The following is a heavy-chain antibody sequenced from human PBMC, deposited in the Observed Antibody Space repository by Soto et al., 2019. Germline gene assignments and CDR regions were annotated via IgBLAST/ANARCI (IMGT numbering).Heavy chain of an antibody. CDR3: AKDSYDILTGQRRYFDS. Sequence: GGSLRLSCAASGFTFNAYTMHWVRQAPGKGLEWVSLISWDGGITYYGDSVKGRFTVSRDNSDNSLYLQMTSLRSDDTAFYYCAKDSYDILTGQRRYFDSWGQGTLVTVSS. CDR1: GFTFNAYT. CDR2: ISWDGGIT. D-gene: IGHD3-9*01. V-gene: IGHV3-43*01. J-gene: IGHJ4*02.